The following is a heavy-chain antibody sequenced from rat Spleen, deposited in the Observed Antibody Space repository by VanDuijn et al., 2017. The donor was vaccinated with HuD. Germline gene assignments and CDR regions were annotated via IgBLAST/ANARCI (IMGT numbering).Heavy chain of an antibody. CDR2: IWGDGTT. CDR3: ARNRAYYGYNGYFDY. CDR1: GFSLTTYG. Sequence: QVQLKESVPGLVQPSQTLSLTCTVSGFSLTTYGVTWVRQPPGKGLEWMGGIWGDGTTNYNSALKSRLSIRRDTSRSQVFLKVNSLQTEDTAIYFCARNRAYYGYNGYFDYWGQGVMVTVSS. D-gene: IGHD1-9*01. V-gene: IGHV2-13*01. J-gene: IGHJ2*01.